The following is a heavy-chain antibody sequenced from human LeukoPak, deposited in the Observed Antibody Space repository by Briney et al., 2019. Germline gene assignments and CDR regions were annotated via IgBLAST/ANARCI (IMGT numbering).Heavy chain of an antibody. Sequence: GASVKVSCKASGGTFSSYAISWVRQAPGQGLEWRGGIIPIFGTANYAQKFQGRVTITADESTSTAYMELSSLRSEDTAVYYCARMNYPYNWNDGEPDFDYWGQGTLVTVSS. D-gene: IGHD1-1*01. CDR2: IIPIFGTA. CDR1: GGTFSSYA. CDR3: ARMNYPYNWNDGEPDFDY. J-gene: IGHJ4*02. V-gene: IGHV1-69*13.